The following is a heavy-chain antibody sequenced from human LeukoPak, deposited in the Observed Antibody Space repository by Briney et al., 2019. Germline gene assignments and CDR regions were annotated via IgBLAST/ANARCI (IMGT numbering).Heavy chain of an antibody. Sequence: GGSLRLSCAASGFTFSSYAMHWVRQALGKGLEWGAVISYDGSSKDYADSVTGRFTISRDNSKNTLYVQMNSLRAEDTALYYCARDSSDIVADYYFDYWGQGTLVTVSS. CDR3: ARDSSDIVADYYFDY. V-gene: IGHV3-30-3*01. D-gene: IGHD5-12*01. CDR1: GFTFSSYA. J-gene: IGHJ4*02. CDR2: ISYDGSSK.